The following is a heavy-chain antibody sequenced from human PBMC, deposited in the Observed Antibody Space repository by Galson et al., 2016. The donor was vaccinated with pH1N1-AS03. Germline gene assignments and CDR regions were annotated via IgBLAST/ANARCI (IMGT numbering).Heavy chain of an antibody. J-gene: IGHJ5*01. CDR1: GFSFRDSW. Sequence: SLRLSCAASGFSFRDSWMHWVRQAPGKGLVWVSRIESDGSSAFYADTVKGRFTISRDNAKNILYLQMNSQRVEDTAVYYCAKSDWLDSWGQGALVTVSS. CDR3: AKSDWLDS. V-gene: IGHV3-74*01. CDR2: IESDGSSA.